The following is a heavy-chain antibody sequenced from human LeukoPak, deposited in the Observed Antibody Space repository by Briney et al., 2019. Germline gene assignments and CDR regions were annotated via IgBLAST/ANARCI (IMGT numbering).Heavy chain of an antibody. J-gene: IGHJ4*02. V-gene: IGHV1-8*01. Sequence: ASVKVSCKASGYTFTSYDINWVRQATGQGLEWMGWMNPNSDNTGYARKFQGRVTITRNTSISTAYMELSSLRSEDTAVYYCARVARGYSYGGNDYWGQGTLVTVSS. CDR3: ARVARGYSYGGNDY. CDR1: GYTFTSYD. CDR2: MNPNSDNT. D-gene: IGHD5-18*01.